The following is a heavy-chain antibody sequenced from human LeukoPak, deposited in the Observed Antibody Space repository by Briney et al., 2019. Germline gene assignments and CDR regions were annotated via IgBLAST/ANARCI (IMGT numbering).Heavy chain of an antibody. V-gene: IGHV3-23*01. Sequence: GGSLRLSCAASGFTFSIYAMSWVRQAPGKGLEWVSAITASGHTTYYADSVKGRFTISRDNSKNTLYLQMNSLRAEDTAVYYCARDASTIFRSRGYYFDYWGQGTLVTVSS. CDR2: ITASGHTT. CDR1: GFTFSIYA. CDR3: ARDASTIFRSRGYYFDY. J-gene: IGHJ4*02. D-gene: IGHD3-9*01.